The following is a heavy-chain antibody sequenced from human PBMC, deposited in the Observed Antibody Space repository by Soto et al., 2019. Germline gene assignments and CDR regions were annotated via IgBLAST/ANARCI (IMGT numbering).Heavy chain of an antibody. Sequence: PGESLKISCKASGYSFTTYWIAWVRQMPGKGLEWMGIINPGDSDIRYSPSFQGQVTTSADNSISTAYLQWSSLKASDTAMYYCARHEQFYYYYYGMDVWGQGTAVTVS. D-gene: IGHD4-4*01. CDR2: INPGDSDI. V-gene: IGHV5-51*01. CDR3: ARHEQFYYYYYGMDV. J-gene: IGHJ6*02. CDR1: GYSFTTYW.